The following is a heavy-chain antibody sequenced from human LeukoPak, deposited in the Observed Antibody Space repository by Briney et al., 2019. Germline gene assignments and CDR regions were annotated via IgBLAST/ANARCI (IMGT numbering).Heavy chain of an antibody. J-gene: IGHJ4*02. V-gene: IGHV3-30*18. CDR1: GFTFSSYG. Sequence: GGSLRLSCAASGFTFSSYGMHWVRQAPGKGLEWVAVISYDGSNKYYADSVKGRFTISRDNSKNTLYLQMNSLRAEDTAVYYCAKDRSVVVAATPDYWGQGTLVTVSS. CDR2: ISYDGSNK. CDR3: AKDRSVVVAATPDY. D-gene: IGHD2-15*01.